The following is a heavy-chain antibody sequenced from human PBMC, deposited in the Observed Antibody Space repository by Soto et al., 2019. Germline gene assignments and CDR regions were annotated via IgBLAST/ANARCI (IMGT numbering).Heavy chain of an antibody. CDR2: IIPIFGTA. D-gene: IGHD1-20*01. CDR3: ARAREAAYNWNGAYYYYYGMDV. Sequence: GASVKVSCKASGGTFSSYAISWVRQAPGQGLEWMGGIIPIFGTANYAQEFQGRVTITADESTSTAYMELSSLRSEDTAVYYCARAREAAYNWNGAYYYYYGMDVWGQGTTVTVSS. CDR1: GGTFSSYA. J-gene: IGHJ6*02. V-gene: IGHV1-69*13.